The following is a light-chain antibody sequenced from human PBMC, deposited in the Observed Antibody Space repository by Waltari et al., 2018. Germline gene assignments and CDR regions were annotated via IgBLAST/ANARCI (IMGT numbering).Light chain of an antibody. Sequence: QSVLTQPPSASGTPGQRVTISCSGSRSNIGSIYVYWYQQVPGTAPKLLSDRNNQRPSGVPDRLSGSRSGTSASLAISGLRSEDEVDYCCAAWDDSLSGRVFGGGTKVTVL. J-gene: IGLJ3*02. CDR3: AAWDDSLSGRV. CDR2: RNN. V-gene: IGLV1-47*01. CDR1: RSNIGSIY.